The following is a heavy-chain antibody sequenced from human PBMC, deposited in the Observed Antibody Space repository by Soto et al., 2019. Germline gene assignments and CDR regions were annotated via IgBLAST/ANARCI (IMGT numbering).Heavy chain of an antibody. CDR1: GFTFSSYG. J-gene: IGHJ3*02. CDR3: ARDNGDDGARAFDI. CDR2: IWYDGSDK. V-gene: IGHV3-33*01. Sequence: QVQLVESGGGVVQPGRSLRLSCAASGFTFSSYGMHWVRQAPGKGLEWVAVIWYDGSDKYYADSVKGRFSISRDNSKNTLYLQRNSLRADDTAVFYCARDNGDDGARAFDIWGQGTMVTVSS. D-gene: IGHD4-17*01.